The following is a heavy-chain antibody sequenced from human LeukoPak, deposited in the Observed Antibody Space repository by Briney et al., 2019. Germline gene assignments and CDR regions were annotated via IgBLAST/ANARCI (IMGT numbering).Heavy chain of an antibody. CDR2: INHSGST. CDR3: ARDWDMRGDYFGY. D-gene: IGHD1-26*01. J-gene: IGHJ4*02. V-gene: IGHV4-34*01. CDR1: GGSFSGYY. Sequence: SETLSLTCAVYGGSFSGYYWSWIRQPPGKGLEWIGEINHSGSTNYNPSLKSRVTISVDTSKNQFSLTLSSVTAADTAVYYCARDWDMRGDYFGYWGQGTLVTVSS.